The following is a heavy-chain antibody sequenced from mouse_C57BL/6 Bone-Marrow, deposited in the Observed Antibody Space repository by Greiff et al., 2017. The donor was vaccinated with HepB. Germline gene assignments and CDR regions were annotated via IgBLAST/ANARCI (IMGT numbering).Heavy chain of an antibody. J-gene: IGHJ4*01. CDR2: IDPENGDT. Sequence: VQLQQSGAELVRPGASVKLSCTASGFNIKDDYMHWVKQRPEQGLEWIGWIDPENGDTEYASKFQGKATITADTSSNTAYLQLSSLTSEDTAVYYCTRGSLPYAMDYWGQGTPVTVSS. CDR1: GFNIKDDY. D-gene: IGHD3-1*01. V-gene: IGHV14-4*01. CDR3: TRGSLPYAMDY.